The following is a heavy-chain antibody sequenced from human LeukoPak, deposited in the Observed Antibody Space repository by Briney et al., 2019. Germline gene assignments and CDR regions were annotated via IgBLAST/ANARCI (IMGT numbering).Heavy chain of an antibody. V-gene: IGHV4-39*01. CDR3: ARHDGVTYYYDSSGYSSNAFDI. Sequence: SETLSLTCTVSGGSISSSSYYWGRIRQPPGKGLEWIGSIYYSGSTYYNPSLKSRVTISVDTSKNQFSLKLSSVTAADTAVYYCARHDGVTYYYDSSGYSSNAFDIWGQGTMVTVSS. CDR2: IYYSGST. CDR1: GGSISSSSYY. D-gene: IGHD3-22*01. J-gene: IGHJ3*02.